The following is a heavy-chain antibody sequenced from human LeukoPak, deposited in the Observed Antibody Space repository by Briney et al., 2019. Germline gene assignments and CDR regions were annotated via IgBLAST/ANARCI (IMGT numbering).Heavy chain of an antibody. Sequence: GGSLRLSCAASGFTFSSYWMSWVRQAPGKGLEWVANIKKDGSEKYYVDSVKGRFTISRDNAKTSLYLQMNSLRAEDTAVYYCAREGIFGVATSFDYWGQGTLVTVSS. J-gene: IGHJ4*02. CDR3: AREGIFGVATSFDY. CDR2: IKKDGSEK. V-gene: IGHV3-7*01. D-gene: IGHD3-3*01. CDR1: GFTFSSYW.